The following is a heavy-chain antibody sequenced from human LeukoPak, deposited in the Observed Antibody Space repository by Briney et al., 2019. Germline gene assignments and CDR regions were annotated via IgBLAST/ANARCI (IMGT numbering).Heavy chain of an antibody. CDR3: ARPGGRRWLQLNAFDI. J-gene: IGHJ3*02. CDR2: IIPMFGTV. V-gene: IGHV1-69*01. Sequence: SVKVSCKASGDTLSSHGFSWVRQAPGQGLEWRGGIIPMFGTVNYAQNFQGRVTITADESTSTAYMDLSSLRSEDTAVYYCARPGGRRWLQLNAFDIWGQGTMVTVSS. D-gene: IGHD5-24*01. CDR1: GDTLSSHG.